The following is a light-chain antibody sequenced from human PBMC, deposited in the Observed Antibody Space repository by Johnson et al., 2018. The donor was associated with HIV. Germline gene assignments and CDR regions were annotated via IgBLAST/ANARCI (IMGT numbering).Light chain of an antibody. Sequence: QSVLTQPPSVSAAPGQKVTISCSGSSSNIGNNYVSWYQHLPGTAPKLLIYDNNKRPSGIPDRFSGSKSGTSATLGITGLQTGDEAHYYCGTWDSSLSASYVFGTGTKVTVL. J-gene: IGLJ1*01. V-gene: IGLV1-51*01. CDR2: DNN. CDR1: SSNIGNNY. CDR3: GTWDSSLSASYV.